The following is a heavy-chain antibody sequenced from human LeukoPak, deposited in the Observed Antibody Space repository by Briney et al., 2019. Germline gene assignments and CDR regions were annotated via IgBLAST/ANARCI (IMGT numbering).Heavy chain of an antibody. CDR3: VAIRLGQFDY. J-gene: IGHJ4*02. Sequence: ASETLSLTCTVSGGSISSSTFYWGWIRQPPGKGLEWIGTIYYSGSTFYNPSLKSRVTISVDTSKNQFSLRLSSVTAADTALYYCVAIRLGQFDYWGQGTLVTVSS. CDR1: GGSISSSTFY. D-gene: IGHD3-3*02. V-gene: IGHV4-39*07. CDR2: IYYSGST.